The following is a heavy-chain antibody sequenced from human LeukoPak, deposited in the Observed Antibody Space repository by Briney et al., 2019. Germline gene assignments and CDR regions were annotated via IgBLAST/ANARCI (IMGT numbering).Heavy chain of an antibody. CDR3: AKDRGGVRGVMIMLQDY. CDR2: ISGSGGST. J-gene: IGHJ4*02. V-gene: IGHV3-23*01. CDR1: GFTFSSYG. D-gene: IGHD3-10*01. Sequence: GGSLRLSCAASGFTFSSYGMSWVRQAPGKGLEWVSAISGSGGSTYYADSVKGRFTISRDNSKNTLYLQMNSLRAEDTAVYYCAKDRGGVRGVMIMLQDYWGQGTLVTVSS.